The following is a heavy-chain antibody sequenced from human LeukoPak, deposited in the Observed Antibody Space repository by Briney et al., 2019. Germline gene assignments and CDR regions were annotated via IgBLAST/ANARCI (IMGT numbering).Heavy chain of an antibody. CDR1: GGSVSSGSYY. D-gene: IGHD3-22*01. CDR2: IYYSGSA. J-gene: IGHJ4*02. V-gene: IGHV4-61*01. Sequence: SETLSLTCTVSGGSVSSGSYYWSWIRQPPGKGLEWIGYIYYSGSANYNPSLKSRVTMSLDTSKNQFSLKLSSVTAADTAVYYCARDTYDSSGYSKFDYWGQGTLVTVFS. CDR3: ARDTYDSSGYSKFDY.